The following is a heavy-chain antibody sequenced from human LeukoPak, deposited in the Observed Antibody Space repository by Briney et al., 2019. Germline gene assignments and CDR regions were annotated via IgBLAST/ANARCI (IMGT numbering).Heavy chain of an antibody. CDR3: AKERTRRRPGGGYYYVYFDY. J-gene: IGHJ4*02. V-gene: IGHV3-23*01. Sequence: PGGSLRLSCAASGFTFSSYAMSWVRQAPGKGLEWVSAISGSGGSTYYADSVKGRFTISRDNSKNTLYLQMNSLRAEDTAVYYCAKERTRRRPGGGYYYVYFDYWGQGTLVTVSS. CDR2: ISGSGGST. CDR1: GFTFSSYA. D-gene: IGHD3-22*01.